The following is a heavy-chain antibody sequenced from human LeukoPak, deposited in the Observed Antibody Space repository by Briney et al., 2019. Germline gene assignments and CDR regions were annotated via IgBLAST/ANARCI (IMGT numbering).Heavy chain of an antibody. V-gene: IGHV3-74*01. Sequence: PGGSLRLSCAASGFTFSRHWMHWVRQAPGKGLVWVSRIYGDGSRISYADSVKGRFTISRDNAKNSLFLRMNSLRAEDTALYYCAGGPNGYTDAFDIWGQGTMVTVSS. CDR3: AGGPNGYTDAFDI. J-gene: IGHJ3*02. CDR1: GFTFSRHW. D-gene: IGHD5-24*01. CDR2: IYGDGSRI.